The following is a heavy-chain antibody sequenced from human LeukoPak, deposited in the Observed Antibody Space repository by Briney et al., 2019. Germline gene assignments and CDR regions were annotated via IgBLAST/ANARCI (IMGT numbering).Heavy chain of an antibody. J-gene: IGHJ4*01. CDR1: GFTVSSNY. CDR2: LYSAGNT. V-gene: IGHV3-66*02. CDR3: ARAREYLAIDY. D-gene: IGHD2/OR15-2a*01. Sequence: GGSLRLSCAASGFTVSSNYMNWVRQVPGKGLEWVSVLYSAGNTFYADSVKGRFTISRDNSKNTLYLQMNSLRPEDTAVYYCARAREYLAIDYWGQGTLVTVSS.